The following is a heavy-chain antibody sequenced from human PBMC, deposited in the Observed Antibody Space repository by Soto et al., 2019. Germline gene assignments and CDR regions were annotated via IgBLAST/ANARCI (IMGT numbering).Heavy chain of an antibody. CDR2: IKSKTDGGTT. D-gene: IGHD3-10*01. CDR3: TTDLGGSGDYGMDV. J-gene: IGHJ6*02. CDR1: GFTFSNAW. V-gene: IGHV3-15*07. Sequence: EVQLVESGGGLVKPGGSLRLSRAASGFTFSNAWMNWVRQAPGKGLEWVGRIKSKTDGGTTDYAAPVKGRFTISRDDSKNTLYLQMNSLKTEDTAVYCCTTDLGGSGDYGMDVWGQGTTVTVSS.